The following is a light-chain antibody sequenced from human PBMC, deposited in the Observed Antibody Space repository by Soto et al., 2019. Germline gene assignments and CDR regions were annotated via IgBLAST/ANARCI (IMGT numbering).Light chain of an antibody. CDR2: GAS. V-gene: IGKV3-20*01. CDR3: QQFGNSPYT. CDR1: QSVSSSY. J-gene: IGKJ2*01. Sequence: EIVLTQSPGTLSLSPGERAILSCRDSQSVSSSYLAWYRQEPGQAPRLLIYGASSRATGIPDRFSGSGSGTDFTLTISRLEPEDFAVYYCQQFGNSPYTFGQGTRLEIK.